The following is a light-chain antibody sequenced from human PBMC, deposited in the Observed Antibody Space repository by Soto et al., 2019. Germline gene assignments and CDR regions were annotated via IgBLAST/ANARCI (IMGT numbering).Light chain of an antibody. V-gene: IGLV2-14*03. CDR3: SSYTSTYTWV. CDR2: GVS. CDR1: SNDVGGYNY. J-gene: IGLJ3*02. Sequence: QSALTQPASVSGSPGQSITISCTGTSNDVGGYNYVSWYQQHLGKAPKLLIYGVSDRPSGVSSRFSGSKSGNAASLTISGLQAEDEADYYCSSYTSTYTWVFGGGTKVTVL.